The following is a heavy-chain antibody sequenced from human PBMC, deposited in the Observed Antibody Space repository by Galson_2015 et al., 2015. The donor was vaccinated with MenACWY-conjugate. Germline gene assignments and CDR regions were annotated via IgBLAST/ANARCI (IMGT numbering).Heavy chain of an antibody. CDR1: GITFSHCG. Sequence: SLRLSCAASGITFSHCGMNWVRQAPGQGLEWISYLSPGSGIIYYADSAKGRFTISRDDAKNSLFLQLSSLRDEATAVYYCAWGRNPTVKSMYLDYWGQGTLVTVSS. J-gene: IGHJ4*02. CDR2: LSPGSGII. D-gene: IGHD1-14*01. CDR3: AWGRNPTVKSMYLDY. V-gene: IGHV3-48*02.